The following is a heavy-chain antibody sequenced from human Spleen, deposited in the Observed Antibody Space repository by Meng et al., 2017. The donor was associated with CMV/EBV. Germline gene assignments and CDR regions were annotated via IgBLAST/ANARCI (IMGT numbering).Heavy chain of an antibody. D-gene: IGHD6-19*01. CDR2: INPSGGGT. Sequence: TFPGYYMHWVRQAPGPGLEWMGWINPSGGGTNYAQQFQGRLAVTRDTSISTAYMELSRLRSDDTAVYYCARRLESVAGRPPVGFDPWGQGTLVTVSS. CDR1: TFPGYY. J-gene: IGHJ5*02. V-gene: IGHV1-2*02. CDR3: ARRLESVAGRPPVGFDP.